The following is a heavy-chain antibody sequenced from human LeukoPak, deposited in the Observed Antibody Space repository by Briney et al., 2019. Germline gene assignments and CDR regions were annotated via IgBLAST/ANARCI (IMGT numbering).Heavy chain of an antibody. CDR3: AKDAVLRGSYYATAG. J-gene: IGHJ4*02. Sequence: GGSLRLSCAVSGFTFSSYAMSWVRQAPGKGLEWVSAISGSGGSTYHADSVKGRFTISRDNSKNTLYLQMNSLRAEDTAVYYCAKDAVLRGSYYATAGWGQGTLVTVSS. D-gene: IGHD1-26*01. CDR1: GFTFSSYA. CDR2: ISGSGGST. V-gene: IGHV3-23*01.